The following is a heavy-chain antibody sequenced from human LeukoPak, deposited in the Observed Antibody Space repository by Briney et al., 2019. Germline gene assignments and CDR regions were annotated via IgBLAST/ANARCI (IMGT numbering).Heavy chain of an antibody. Sequence: GGSLRLSCAASGFTFSSYAMHWVRQAPGKGLEYVSAISSNGGSTYYANSVKGRFTISRDNSKNTLYLQMGSLRAEDMAVYYCARSPASIDYWGQGTLVTVSS. V-gene: IGHV3-64*01. CDR3: ARSPASIDY. CDR2: ISSNGGST. CDR1: GFTFSSYA. J-gene: IGHJ4*02.